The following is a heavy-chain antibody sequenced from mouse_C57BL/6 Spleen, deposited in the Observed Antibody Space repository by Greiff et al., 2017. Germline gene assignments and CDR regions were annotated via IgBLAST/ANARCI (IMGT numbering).Heavy chain of an antibody. CDR2: IDPETGGT. J-gene: IGHJ2*01. CDR1: GYTFTDYE. CDR3: TPYYGSSYDD. D-gene: IGHD1-1*01. Sequence: QVQLQQSGAELVRPGASVTLSCKASGYTFTDYEMHWVKQTPVHGLEWIGAIDPETGGTAYNQKFKGKAILTADKSSSTAYMELRSLTSEDSAVYYCTPYYGSSYDDWGQGTTLTVSS. V-gene: IGHV1-15*01.